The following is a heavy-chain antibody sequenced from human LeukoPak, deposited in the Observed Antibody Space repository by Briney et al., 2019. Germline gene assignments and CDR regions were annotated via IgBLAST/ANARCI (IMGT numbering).Heavy chain of an antibody. Sequence: GGSLRLSCAASGFTFSSYGMHWVRQAPGKGLEWVAVISYDGSNKYYADSVKGRFTISSDNSKNTLYLQMNSLRAEDTAVYYCAKDHSTYDFWSGYSAGWFDPWGQGTLVTVSS. J-gene: IGHJ5*02. CDR3: AKDHSTYDFWSGYSAGWFDP. CDR1: GFTFSSYG. V-gene: IGHV3-30*18. D-gene: IGHD3-3*01. CDR2: ISYDGSNK.